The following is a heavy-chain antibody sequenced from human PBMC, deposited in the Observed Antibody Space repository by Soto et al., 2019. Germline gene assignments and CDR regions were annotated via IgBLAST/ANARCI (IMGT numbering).Heavy chain of an antibody. CDR3: SRLSSSGPFPYYVLDA. CDR2: IYYSGST. D-gene: IGHD6-13*01. V-gene: IGHV4-39*01. Sequence: SDTLSLTCTVTGGSISISSYYWVCIRPPPEKGLEWIGSIYYSGSTYYNPSLKSRVTISVDTSKNQFSLKLSAVTAADTAVYYSSRLSSSGPFPYYVLDARGQW. J-gene: IGHJ6*02. CDR1: GGSISISSYY.